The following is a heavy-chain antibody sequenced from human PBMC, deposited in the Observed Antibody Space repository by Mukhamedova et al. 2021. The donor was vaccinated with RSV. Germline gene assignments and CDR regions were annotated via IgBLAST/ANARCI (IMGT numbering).Heavy chain of an antibody. CDR2: IYPGDSDT. CDR3: VRPVVTAIDY. V-gene: IGHV5-51*01. D-gene: IGHD4-23*01. J-gene: IGHJ4*02. Sequence: GKGLEWMGIIYPGDSDTRYSPSFQGQVTISADKSISTAYLQWSSLKASDTAMYYCVRPVVTAIDYWGQGTLVTVSS.